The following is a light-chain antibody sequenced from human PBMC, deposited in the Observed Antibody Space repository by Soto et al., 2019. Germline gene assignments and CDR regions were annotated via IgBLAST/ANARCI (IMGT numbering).Light chain of an antibody. CDR1: QSISSY. CDR3: QQSYTTPWT. CDR2: ATS. J-gene: IGKJ1*01. Sequence: DIQMTQSPSSLSASVGDIVTITCRASQSISSYLNWFQQKPGKAPKVLIYATSGLQSGVPSRFSGSGSGTDFTLTISSLQPEDFTTYYCQQSYTTPWTFGQGTTGDIK. V-gene: IGKV1-39*01.